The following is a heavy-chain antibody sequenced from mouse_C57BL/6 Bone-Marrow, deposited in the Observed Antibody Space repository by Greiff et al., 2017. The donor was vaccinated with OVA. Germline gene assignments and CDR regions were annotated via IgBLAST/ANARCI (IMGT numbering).Heavy chain of an antibody. CDR2: INPNNGGT. Sequence: EVQMQQYGTELVKPGASVKIPCKASGYTFTDYNMDWVKQSHGKSLEWIGDINPNNGGTIYNQKFKGKATLTVDKSSSTAYMELRRLTSADTAVYYCARRYSNYAMDYWGQGTSVTVSS. V-gene: IGHV1-18*01. CDR1: GYTFTDYN. J-gene: IGHJ4*01. D-gene: IGHD2-5*01. CDR3: ARRYSNYAMDY.